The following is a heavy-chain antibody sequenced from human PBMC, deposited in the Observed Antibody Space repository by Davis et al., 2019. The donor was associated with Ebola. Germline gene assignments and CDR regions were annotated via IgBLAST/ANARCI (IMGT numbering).Heavy chain of an antibody. CDR1: GFTFSTYS. Sequence: PGGSLRLSCEASGFTFSTYSMNWVRQAPGEGLEWVSYISGSSSTIYYADSVKGRFTISRDNAKNSLYLQMNSLRDEDTAVYYCASRHDYWGQGTLVTVSS. J-gene: IGHJ4*02. CDR2: ISGSSSTI. CDR3: ASRHDY. V-gene: IGHV3-48*02.